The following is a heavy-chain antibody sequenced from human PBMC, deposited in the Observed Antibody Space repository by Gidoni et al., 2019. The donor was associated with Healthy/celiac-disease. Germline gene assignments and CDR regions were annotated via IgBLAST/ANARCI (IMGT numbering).Heavy chain of an antibody. CDR3: AGERDAFDI. CDR1: GCTFGSDG. J-gene: IGHJ3*02. Sequence: QVQLVESGGGVVQPGRSRRLSCAASGCTFGSDGMHWVRQAPGNGLAWVAVIWYDGSNNYYADSVKGRFTISRDDSKYTLYLQMNSLRAEDTAVYYCAGERDAFDIWGQGTMVTVSS. CDR2: IWYDGSNN. V-gene: IGHV3-33*01.